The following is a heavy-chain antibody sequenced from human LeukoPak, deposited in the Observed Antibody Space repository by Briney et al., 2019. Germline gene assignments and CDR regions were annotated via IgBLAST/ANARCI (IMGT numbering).Heavy chain of an antibody. Sequence: ASVKVSCKASGYTFTGYYMHWVRQAPGQGLEWMGWINPNSGGTNYAQKFQGRVTMTRDTSISTAYMGLSRLRSDDTAVYYCARVSSSGWFTQYYFDYWGQGTLVTVSS. V-gene: IGHV1-2*02. J-gene: IGHJ4*02. CDR2: INPNSGGT. D-gene: IGHD6-19*01. CDR1: GYTFTGYY. CDR3: ARVSSSGWFTQYYFDY.